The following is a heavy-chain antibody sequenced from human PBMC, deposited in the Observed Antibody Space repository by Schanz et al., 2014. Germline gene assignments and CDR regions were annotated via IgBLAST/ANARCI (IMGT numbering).Heavy chain of an antibody. Sequence: EVQVVESGGGLVKPGGSLRLSCVGSGFSFTTYSMNWVRQAPGKGLEWVSSISIRSAFVYYADSVKGRFTISRDNPKKSAYLQMNSLRADDTAVYYCSRGIVGGLDCWGQGTLVTVSS. J-gene: IGHJ4*02. CDR3: SRGIVGGLDC. CDR1: GFSFTTYS. V-gene: IGHV3-21*01. CDR2: ISIRSAFV. D-gene: IGHD3-16*01.